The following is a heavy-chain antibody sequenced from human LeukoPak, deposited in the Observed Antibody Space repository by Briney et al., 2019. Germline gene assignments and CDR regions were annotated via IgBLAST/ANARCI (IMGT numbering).Heavy chain of an antibody. D-gene: IGHD3-22*01. Sequence: GGSLRLSCAASGFTFSHSAMSWVRQAPGKGLEWISTISGSGSDTNYADSVRGRLIISRDNSKNTLYLQMNSLRAEDTAVYYCAKASGQISMIVVAKRAYDAFDIWGQGTMVTVSS. CDR1: GFTFSHSA. J-gene: IGHJ3*02. CDR2: ISGSGSDT. CDR3: AKASGQISMIVVAKRAYDAFDI. V-gene: IGHV3-23*01.